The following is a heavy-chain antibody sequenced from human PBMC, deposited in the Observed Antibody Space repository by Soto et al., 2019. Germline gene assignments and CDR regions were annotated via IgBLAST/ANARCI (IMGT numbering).Heavy chain of an antibody. D-gene: IGHD4-17*01. J-gene: IGHJ4*02. V-gene: IGHV3-21*04. Sequence: GGSLRLSCAASGFTFSSFAMSWVRQAPGKGLEWVSSITSSSTYIYYAASARGRFTISRDNAENSVYLEMESLRDEDTALYYCARDVDADFRTDFDYWGRGTLVTVSS. CDR2: ITSSSTYI. CDR3: ARDVDADFRTDFDY. CDR1: GFTFSSFA.